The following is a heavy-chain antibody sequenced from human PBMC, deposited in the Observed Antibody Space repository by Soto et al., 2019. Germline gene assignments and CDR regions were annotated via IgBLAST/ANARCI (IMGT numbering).Heavy chain of an antibody. V-gene: IGHV4-34*01. D-gene: IGHD1-26*01. Sequence: QVQLQQWGAGLLKPSETLSLTCAVYGGSFSGYYWSWIRQPPGKGLEWIGEINHSGSTNYNPSLKSRVTISVDTSKNQFSLKLSSVTAADTAVYYCARVGWVGATDFDYWGQGTLVTVSS. CDR3: ARVGWVGATDFDY. CDR1: GGSFSGYY. CDR2: INHSGST. J-gene: IGHJ4*02.